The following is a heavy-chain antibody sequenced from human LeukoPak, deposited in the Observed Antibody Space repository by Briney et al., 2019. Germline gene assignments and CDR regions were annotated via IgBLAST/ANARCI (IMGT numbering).Heavy chain of an antibody. D-gene: IGHD2-8*02. CDR3: AKDLFFALPGGPEGYYFDY. Sequence: PGGSLRLSCAASGFTFSSYSMNWVGQAPGKGLEWVSSISSSSSYIYYADSVKGRFTISRDNAKNSLYLQMNSLRAEDTAVYYCAKDLFFALPGGPEGYYFDYWGQGTLVTVSS. J-gene: IGHJ4*02. CDR1: GFTFSSYS. CDR2: ISSSSSYI. V-gene: IGHV3-21*01.